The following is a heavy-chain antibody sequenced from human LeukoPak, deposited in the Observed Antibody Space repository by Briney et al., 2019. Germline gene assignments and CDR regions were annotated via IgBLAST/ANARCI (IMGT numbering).Heavy chain of an antibody. J-gene: IGHJ4*02. CDR3: AKDKVPDGKWDIDY. CDR1: GFLFSTYT. Sequence: GGSLRLSCAASGFLFSTYTVNWVRQAPGQGLEWVAALAAASGTRYYANSVKGRFTISSDNSKNTVFLQMNSLRVEDTAVYYCAKDKVPDGKWDIDYWGQGTLVTVSP. D-gene: IGHD1-26*01. V-gene: IGHV3-23*01. CDR2: LAAASGTR.